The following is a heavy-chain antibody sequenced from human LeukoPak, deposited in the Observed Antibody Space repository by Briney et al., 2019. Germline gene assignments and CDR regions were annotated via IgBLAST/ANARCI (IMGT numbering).Heavy chain of an antibody. D-gene: IGHD6-13*01. J-gene: IGHJ1*01. CDR3: ARDTGSSWYPEYFHH. CDR2: IFYTGNT. CDR1: GDSISPYY. Sequence: PSETLSLTCTVSGDSISPYYWSWIRQPPGEGLEWIGYIFYTGNTNYNPSLKSRVTMSTDTSKNQLSLKLNSVTAADTAVYYCARDTGSSWYPEYFHHWGQGTLVTVSS. V-gene: IGHV4-59*01.